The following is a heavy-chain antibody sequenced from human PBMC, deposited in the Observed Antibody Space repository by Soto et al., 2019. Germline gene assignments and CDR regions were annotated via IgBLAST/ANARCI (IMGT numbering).Heavy chain of an antibody. V-gene: IGHV3-30*03. CDR2: ISIRGGDE. CDR3: ARGTIVARQHLDY. D-gene: IGHD6-6*01. CDR1: GFTFSSYA. Sequence: QVQLVESGGGVVQRGKSLRLSCAASGFTFSSYAMHWARQAPGRGREWVTVISIRGGDEYYAESVRGRFTISRDDSKNTLYLQMDSLRVEDTAVYYCARGTIVARQHLDYWGQGTLVTVSS. J-gene: IGHJ4*02.